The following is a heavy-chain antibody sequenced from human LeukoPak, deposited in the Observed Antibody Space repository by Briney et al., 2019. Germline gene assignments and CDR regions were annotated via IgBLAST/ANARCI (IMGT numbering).Heavy chain of an antibody. CDR2: IHYSGST. Sequence: NPSETLSLTCTVSGDSMISYYWSWIRQPPGKGLEWIGYIHYSGSTNYNPSLKSRVTISVDTSKNQFSLKLSSVTAAGTAMYYCARAPLALIVFDIWGQGTMVTVSS. D-gene: IGHD2-21*01. J-gene: IGHJ3*02. V-gene: IGHV4-59*01. CDR3: ARAPLALIVFDI. CDR1: GDSMISYY.